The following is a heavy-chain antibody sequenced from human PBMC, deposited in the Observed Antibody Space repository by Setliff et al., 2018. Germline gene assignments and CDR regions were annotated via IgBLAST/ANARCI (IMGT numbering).Heavy chain of an antibody. Sequence: SETLSLTCTVSGGSISSHYWTWIRQPAGKGLEWIGRLYTSGSTNYNTSLKSRATISVDTSKDQFSLKLSSVTAADTAVYYCARAISGWYSAHYYYMDVWGKGTTVTVSS. J-gene: IGHJ6*03. CDR1: GGSISSHY. D-gene: IGHD6-19*01. CDR2: LYTSGST. CDR3: ARAISGWYSAHYYYMDV. V-gene: IGHV4-4*07.